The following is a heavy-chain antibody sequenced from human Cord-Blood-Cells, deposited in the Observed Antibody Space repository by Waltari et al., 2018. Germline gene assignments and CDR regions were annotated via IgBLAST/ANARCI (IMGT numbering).Heavy chain of an antibody. V-gene: IGHV3-53*04. CDR2: IYSGGST. J-gene: IGHJ1*01. D-gene: IGHD1-26*01. CDR3: AGGGGSYSYAEYFQH. CDR1: GFTVSSNY. Sequence: EVQLVESGGGLVQPGGSLRLSCAASGFTVSSNYMSWVRQAPGKGLEWVLVIYSGGSTYYADPVKGRFTISRHNSKNTLYLQMNSLRAEDTAVYYCAGGGGSYSYAEYFQHWGQGTLVTVSS.